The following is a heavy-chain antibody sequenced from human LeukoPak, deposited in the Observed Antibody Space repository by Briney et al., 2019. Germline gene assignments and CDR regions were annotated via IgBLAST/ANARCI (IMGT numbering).Heavy chain of an antibody. Sequence: GGSLRLSCATSGFPFHTYAVSWVRQAPGKGLVWVSRIKSDGSGTTYADSVQGRFTMSRDNAKNTLYLQMNSLRAEDSAMYYCARGQQWLKDYWGQGTLVTVSS. D-gene: IGHD6-19*01. J-gene: IGHJ4*02. CDR2: IKSDGSGT. CDR3: ARGQQWLKDY. V-gene: IGHV3-74*01. CDR1: GFPFHTYA.